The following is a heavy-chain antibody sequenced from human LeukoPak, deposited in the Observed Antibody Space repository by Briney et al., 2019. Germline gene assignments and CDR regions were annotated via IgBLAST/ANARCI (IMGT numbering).Heavy chain of an antibody. D-gene: IGHD5-12*01. CDR3: ARAISGYDIYYYYGMDV. J-gene: IGHJ6*02. Sequence: SQTLSLTCTVSGGSISSGDYYWSWIRQPPGKGLEWIGYIYYSGSTYYNPSLKSRVTISVDTSKNQFSLKLSSVTAADTAVYYCARAISGYDIYYYYGMDVWGQGTTVTVSS. CDR1: GGSISSGDYY. V-gene: IGHV4-30-4*01. CDR2: IYYSGST.